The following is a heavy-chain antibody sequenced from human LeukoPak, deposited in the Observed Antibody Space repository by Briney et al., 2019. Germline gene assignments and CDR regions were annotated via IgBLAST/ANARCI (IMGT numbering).Heavy chain of an antibody. Sequence: ASVKVSCKASGYTFTSYGISWLRQAPGQGLEWMGWISAYNGNTKYAQEFQGRVTMTTDTSTSTAYMELRSLRSDDTALYHCARDNHRSSWSWFDPWGQGSLFTV. CDR3: ARDNHRSSWSWFDP. J-gene: IGHJ5*02. V-gene: IGHV1-18*01. CDR1: GYTFTSYG. CDR2: ISAYNGNT. D-gene: IGHD6-13*01.